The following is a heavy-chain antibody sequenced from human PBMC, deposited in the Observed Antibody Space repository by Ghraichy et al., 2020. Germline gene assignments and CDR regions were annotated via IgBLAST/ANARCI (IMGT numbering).Heavy chain of an antibody. V-gene: IGHV4-39*01. Sequence: SETLSLTCTVSGGSISSSSYYWGWIRQPPGKGLEWIGSIYYSGSTYYNPSLKSRVTISVDTSKNQFSLKLSSVTAADTAVYYCARHYYDFWSGYPNWFDPWGQGTLVTVSS. J-gene: IGHJ5*02. CDR1: GGSISSSSYY. D-gene: IGHD3-3*01. CDR3: ARHYYDFWSGYPNWFDP. CDR2: IYYSGST.